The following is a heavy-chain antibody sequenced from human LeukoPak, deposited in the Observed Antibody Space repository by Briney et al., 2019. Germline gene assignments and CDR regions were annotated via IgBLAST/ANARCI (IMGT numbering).Heavy chain of an antibody. CDR2: ISRSSIYI. CDR1: GFTFSSYS. V-gene: IGHV3-21*01. Sequence: GGSLRLSCAASGFTFSSYSMICVRQSREKGLGWVLSISRSSIYIYYADSVEGRFTISRHNAKISLYLQIKSQRAEHTGVYYWARDRWNAFDIWAQGTMVTVSS. CDR3: ARDRWNAFDI. D-gene: IGHD5-24*01. J-gene: IGHJ3*02.